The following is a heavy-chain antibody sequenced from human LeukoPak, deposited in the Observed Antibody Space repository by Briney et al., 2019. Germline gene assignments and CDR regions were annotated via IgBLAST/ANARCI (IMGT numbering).Heavy chain of an antibody. V-gene: IGHV3-74*01. J-gene: IGHJ4*02. CDR3: VRGTSGPDI. D-gene: IGHD5-12*01. CDR2: ITSDGSNT. Sequence: GGSLGLSCAASGFAFSTHWMHWVRQAPGKGLVWVSRITSDGSNTVYADSVNGRFTTSRDNAKNTLYLEMSSLRSEDTAVYYCVRGTSGPDIWGQGTLVTVSS. CDR1: GFAFSTHW.